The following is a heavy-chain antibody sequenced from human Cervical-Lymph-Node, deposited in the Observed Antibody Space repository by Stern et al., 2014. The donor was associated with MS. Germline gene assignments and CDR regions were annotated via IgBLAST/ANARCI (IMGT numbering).Heavy chain of an antibody. CDR1: GYTFTAYY. CDR2: INPNSGGT. J-gene: IGHJ5*02. CDR3: ARSIGRTIKGLRDWFDP. Sequence: VQLVQSGAEVKKTGASVKVSCKASGYTFTAYYMHWVRQAPGQGLAWMGWINPNSGGTNYAQKFQGRLTMTRDTSISTAYMELSSLRSDDTAVYYCARSIGRTIKGLRDWFDPWGPGTLVTVSS. V-gene: IGHV1-2*02. D-gene: IGHD1/OR15-1a*01.